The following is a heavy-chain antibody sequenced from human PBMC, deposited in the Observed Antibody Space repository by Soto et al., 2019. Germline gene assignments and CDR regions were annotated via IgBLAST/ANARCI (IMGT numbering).Heavy chain of an antibody. CDR2: ISIRGGDE. CDR3: ARGTIVARQHLDY. V-gene: IGHV3-30*03. CDR1: GFTFSSYA. J-gene: IGHJ4*02. Sequence: QGQLVDSGGGVVQPGTSLRLSCAASGFTFSSYAMHWARQAPGKGLEWVTVISIRGGDEYYAESVRGRFTISRDDSKNTLYLQMDSLRVEDTAVYYCARGTIVARQHLDYWGQGTLVTVSS. D-gene: IGHD6-6*01.